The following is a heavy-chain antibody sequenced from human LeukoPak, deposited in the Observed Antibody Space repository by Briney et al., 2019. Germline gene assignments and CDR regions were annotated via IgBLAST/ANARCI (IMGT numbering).Heavy chain of an antibody. CDR1: GSSISRGYY. Sequence: PSETLSLTCTVSGSSISRGYYWSWIRQPPGKGLEWIGYIYYSGSTNYNPSLKSRVTISVDTSKNQFSLKLSSVTAADTAVYYCARGLLWYGEFGGVYYFDYWGQGTLVTVSS. J-gene: IGHJ4*02. V-gene: IGHV4-61*01. CDR2: IYYSGST. CDR3: ARGLLWYGEFGGVYYFDY. D-gene: IGHD3-10*01.